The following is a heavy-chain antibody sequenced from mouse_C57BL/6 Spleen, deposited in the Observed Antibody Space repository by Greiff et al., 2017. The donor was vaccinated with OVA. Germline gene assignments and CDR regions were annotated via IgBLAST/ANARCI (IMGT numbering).Heavy chain of an antibody. CDR1: GYTFTSYW. J-gene: IGHJ4*01. V-gene: IGHV1-64*01. Sequence: QVQLQQSGAELVKPGASVKLSCKASGYTFTSYWMHWVKQRPGQGLEWIGMIHPNSGSTNYNEKFKSKATLTVDKSSSTAYMQLSSLTSEDSAVYYCAREGLLRDNAMDDWGQGTSVTVSS. CDR2: IHPNSGST. D-gene: IGHD1-1*01. CDR3: AREGLLRDNAMDD.